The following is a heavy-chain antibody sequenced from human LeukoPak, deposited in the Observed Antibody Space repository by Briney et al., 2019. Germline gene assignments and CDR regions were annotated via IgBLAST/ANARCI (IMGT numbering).Heavy chain of an antibody. D-gene: IGHD1-1*01. CDR3: ARHAVEAASRWFDP. V-gene: IGHV4-59*08. Sequence: SETLSLTCTVSGGSISSYYWSWIRQPPGKGLEWIGYIHYSGSTNYNPSLKSRVTMSVDTSKKQFSLKLSSVTAADTAVYYCARHAVEAASRWFDPWGQGTLVTVSS. CDR2: IHYSGST. J-gene: IGHJ5*02. CDR1: GGSISSYY.